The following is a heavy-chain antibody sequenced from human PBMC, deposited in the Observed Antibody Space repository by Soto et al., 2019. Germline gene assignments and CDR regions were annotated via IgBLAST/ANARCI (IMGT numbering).Heavy chain of an antibody. J-gene: IGHJ5*02. CDR2: IIPSFGTA. V-gene: IGHV1-69*01. CDR3: ASRGRGLQSGVGGWFDP. Sequence: QVQLVQSGAEVKNPGSSVKVSCKASGGTFSSYAISWVRQAPGQGLEWMGGIIPSFGTANYAQKFQGRVTITADESTSTAYMELSSLRSEDTSVYYCASRGRGLQSGVGGWFDPWGQGTLVNVSS. CDR1: GGTFSSYA. D-gene: IGHD3-16*01.